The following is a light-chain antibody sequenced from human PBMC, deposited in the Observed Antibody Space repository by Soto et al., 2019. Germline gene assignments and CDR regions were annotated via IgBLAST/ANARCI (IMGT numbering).Light chain of an antibody. J-gene: IGKJ1*01. CDR2: GAS. V-gene: IGKV3-15*01. CDR3: QQYNNWPQWT. Sequence: EIVKTQSAATLSVTQGERATLSCRASQSVSSNLAWYQQKPGQAPRLLIYGASTRATGIPARFSGSGSGTEFTLTISSLQSEDFAVYYCQQYNNWPQWTFGQGTKVEI. CDR1: QSVSSN.